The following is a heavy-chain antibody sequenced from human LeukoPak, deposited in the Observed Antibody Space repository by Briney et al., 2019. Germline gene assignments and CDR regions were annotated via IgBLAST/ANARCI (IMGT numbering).Heavy chain of an antibody. D-gene: IGHD6-13*01. J-gene: IGHJ4*02. CDR2: IYSGGST. Sequence: GGSLRLSCAVSGFTVRSNYMSWVRQAPGKGLEWVSIIYSGGSTYYADSVKGRFTISRDNSKNTQYLQMNSLRAEDTAVYYCAKDPSWSGYFDYWGQGTLVTVSS. CDR3: AKDPSWSGYFDY. V-gene: IGHV3-53*01. CDR1: GFTVRSNY.